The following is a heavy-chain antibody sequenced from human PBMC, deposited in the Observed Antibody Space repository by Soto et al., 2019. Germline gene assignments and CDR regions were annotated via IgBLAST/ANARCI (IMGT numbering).Heavy chain of an antibody. CDR3: VREGYYDLWGYYYGMDV. J-gene: IGHJ6*02. Sequence: PSETLSLTCTVSGGSISSSSYYWVWIRQPPGKGLEWIGSIYYIGSTYYNPSLTSRVTISVDTSKNQFSLKLSSVTAAGTAVYYCVREGYYDLWGYYYGMDVWGQGTSVAVSS. D-gene: IGHD3-3*01. CDR2: IYYIGST. CDR1: GGSISSSSYY. V-gene: IGHV4-39*02.